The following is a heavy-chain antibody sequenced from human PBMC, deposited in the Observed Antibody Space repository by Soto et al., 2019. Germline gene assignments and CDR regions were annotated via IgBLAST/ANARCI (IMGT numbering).Heavy chain of an antibody. V-gene: IGHV3-48*02. D-gene: IGHD3-10*01. J-gene: IGHJ3*02. CDR2: ISSSSSTI. CDR3: ARDTYYGSGHDAFDI. Sequence: GGSLRLSCAASGFTFSSYSMNWVRQAPGKGLEWVSYISSSSSTIYYADSVKGRFTISRDNAKNSLYLQMNSLRDEDTAVYYCARDTYYGSGHDAFDIWGQGTMVTVSS. CDR1: GFTFSSYS.